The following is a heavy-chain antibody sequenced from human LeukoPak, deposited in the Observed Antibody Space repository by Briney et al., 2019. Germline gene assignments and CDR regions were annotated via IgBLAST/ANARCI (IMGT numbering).Heavy chain of an antibody. CDR2: INWNGGST. CDR1: GFTFDDYG. J-gene: IGHJ4*02. D-gene: IGHD1-26*01. CDR3: ARDTDSGSYGGGFPL. V-gene: IGHV3-20*04. Sequence: VGSLRLSCAASGFTFDDYGMSWVRQAPGKGLEWVSGINWNGGSTGYADSVKGRFTISRDNAKNSLYLQMNSLRAEDTALYYCARDTDSGSYGGGFPLWGQGTLVTVSS.